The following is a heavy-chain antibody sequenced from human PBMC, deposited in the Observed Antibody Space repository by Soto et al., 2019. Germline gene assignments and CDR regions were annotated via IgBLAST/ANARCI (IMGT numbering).Heavy chain of an antibody. CDR1: GFTFSSYG. CDR3: ASGRTTIFGVIYYYYGMDV. D-gene: IGHD3-3*01. J-gene: IGHJ6*02. Sequence: PGGSLRLSCAASGFTFSSYGMHWVRQAPGKGLEWVAVIWYDGSNKYYADAVKGRFTISRDNSKTPLYLQMNSLRAEDTAVYYCASGRTTIFGVIYYYYGMDVWGQGTTVTVSS. CDR2: IWYDGSNK. V-gene: IGHV3-33*01.